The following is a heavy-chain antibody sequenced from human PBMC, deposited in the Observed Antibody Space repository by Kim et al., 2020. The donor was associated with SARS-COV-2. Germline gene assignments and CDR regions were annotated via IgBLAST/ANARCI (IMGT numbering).Heavy chain of an antibody. CDR3: ASGLGGRFDP. V-gene: IGHV6-1*01. Sequence: YFDYVESVKSRITINPDKSKNKVSMQLNSVTPEDTAVYYCASGLGGRFDPWGQGTLVTVSS. CDR2: YF. D-gene: IGHD3-16*01. J-gene: IGHJ5*02.